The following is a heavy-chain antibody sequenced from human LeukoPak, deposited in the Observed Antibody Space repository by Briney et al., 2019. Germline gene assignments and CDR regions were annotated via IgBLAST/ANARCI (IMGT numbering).Heavy chain of an antibody. Sequence: ASVKVSCKASGGTFSSYAVSWVRQAPGQRLEWMGIINPSGGSTSYPQKFQGRVTMTRDTSTSTVYMELSSLRSEDTAVYYCACVVRGAFDIWGQGTLVTVSS. J-gene: IGHJ3*02. CDR1: GGTFSSYA. CDR2: INPSGGST. CDR3: ACVVRGAFDI. V-gene: IGHV1-46*03. D-gene: IGHD2-21*01.